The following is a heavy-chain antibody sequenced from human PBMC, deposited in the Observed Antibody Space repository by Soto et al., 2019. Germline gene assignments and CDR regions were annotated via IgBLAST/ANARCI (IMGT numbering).Heavy chain of an antibody. D-gene: IGHD1-1*01. Sequence: QVQLVESGGGVVQPGRSLRLSCAASGFTLSRYGMHWVRQAPGKGLEWVAVISFEGNTQYYADSVKGRFTISRDNSKDTLSLQIDSLRPEDTAVYYCARGAEHQLLSRDYFYGMDVWGQGTTVSVSS. CDR1: GFTLSRYG. CDR2: ISFEGNTQ. CDR3: ARGAEHQLLSRDYFYGMDV. V-gene: IGHV3-30*05. J-gene: IGHJ6*02.